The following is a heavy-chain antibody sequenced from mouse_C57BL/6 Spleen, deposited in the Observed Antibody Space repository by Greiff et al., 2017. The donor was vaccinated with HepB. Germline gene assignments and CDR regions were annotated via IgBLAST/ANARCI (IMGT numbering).Heavy chain of an antibody. Sequence: VQLQQSGPELVKPGASVKISCKASGYTFTDYYMNWVKQSHGKSLEWIGDINPNNGGTSYNQKFKGKATLTVDKSSSTAYMELRSLTSEDSAVYYCARAHITTVVATEYYYAMDYWGQGTSVTVSS. CDR2: INPNNGGT. CDR1: GYTFTDYY. J-gene: IGHJ4*01. CDR3: ARAHITTVVATEYYYAMDY. V-gene: IGHV1-26*01. D-gene: IGHD1-1*01.